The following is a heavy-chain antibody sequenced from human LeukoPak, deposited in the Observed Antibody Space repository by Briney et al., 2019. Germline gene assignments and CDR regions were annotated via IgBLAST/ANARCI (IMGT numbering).Heavy chain of an antibody. J-gene: IGHJ6*03. V-gene: IGHV1-18*01. Sequence: ASVKVACKASGYTFTSYGINWVRQAPGQGLEWMGWISAYNGNTNYAQKLQGRVTMTTDTSTSTAYMELRSLRSDDTAVYYCARFSSGYYYVYCYYYMDVWGKGTTVTVSS. CDR1: GYTFTSYG. CDR3: ARFSSGYYYVYCYYYMDV. D-gene: IGHD3-22*01. CDR2: ISAYNGNT.